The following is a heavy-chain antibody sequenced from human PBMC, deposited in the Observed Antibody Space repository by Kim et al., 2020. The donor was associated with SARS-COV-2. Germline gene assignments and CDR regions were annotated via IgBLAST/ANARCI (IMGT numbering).Heavy chain of an antibody. CDR3: ARGGGWGYSYGHFDY. J-gene: IGHJ4*02. V-gene: IGHV1-46*01. CDR1: GYTFTSYY. Sequence: ASVKVSCKASGYTFTSYYMHWVRQAPGQGLEWMGIINPSGGSTSYAQKFQGRGTMTRDTSTSTVYMELSSLRSEDTAVYYCARGGGWGYSYGHFDYWGQGTLVTVSS. CDR2: INPSGGST. D-gene: IGHD5-18*01.